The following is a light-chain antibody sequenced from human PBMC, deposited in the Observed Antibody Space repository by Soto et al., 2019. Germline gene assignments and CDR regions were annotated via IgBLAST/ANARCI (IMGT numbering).Light chain of an antibody. V-gene: IGKV4-1*01. CDR2: WAS. CDR3: QQYFSSPYT. J-gene: IGKJ2*01. Sequence: DIVMTQSPDSLAVSLGERATINCKSSQSVLYSSNNKNNLAWYQQKPGQPPKLLIYWASTRESGVPDRFSGSGSDTDFTLTISSLQAEDVAIYYCQQYFSSPYTFGQGTKLEIK. CDR1: QSVLYSSNNKNN.